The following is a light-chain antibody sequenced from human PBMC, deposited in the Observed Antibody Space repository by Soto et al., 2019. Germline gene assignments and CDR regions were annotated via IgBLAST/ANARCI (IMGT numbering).Light chain of an antibody. V-gene: IGLV1-40*01. CDR1: SSNIGAGYG. Sequence: QSVLTQPPSVSGAPGQRVTISCAGSSSNIGAGYGVHWYQQLPGTAPKLLIYGTDNRPSGIPDRFSGSKSGTTASLAITGLRTGDEADYYCQCYGDSPGDVDMSGVVFGGGTQLTVL. J-gene: IGLJ7*01. CDR2: GTD. CDR3: QCYGDSPGDVDMSGVV.